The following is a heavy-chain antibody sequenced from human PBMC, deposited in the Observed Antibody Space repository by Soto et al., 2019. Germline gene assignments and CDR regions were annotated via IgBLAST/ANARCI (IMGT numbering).Heavy chain of an antibody. J-gene: IGHJ6*02. V-gene: IGHV1-3*01. CDR3: AREAGVLRFLEWSPFPMDV. D-gene: IGHD3-3*01. Sequence: ASVKVSCKASGYTFTSYAMHWVRQAPGQRLEWMGWINAGNGNTKYSQKLQGRVTITRDTSASTAYMELSSLRSEDTAVYYCAREAGVLRFLEWSPFPMDVWGQGTTVTVSS. CDR1: GYTFTSYA. CDR2: INAGNGNT.